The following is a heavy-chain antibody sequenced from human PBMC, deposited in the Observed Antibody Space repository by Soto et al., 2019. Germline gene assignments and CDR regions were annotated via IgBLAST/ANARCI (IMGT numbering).Heavy chain of an antibody. D-gene: IGHD2-2*01. V-gene: IGHV4-30-4*08. CDR1: GGSISNGDYC. Sequence: QVQLQESGPGLVKPSQTLSLTCIVSGGSISNGDYCWSWIRQPPGKGLEWIGYIFYSGSTYYNPSLKSRVNMSVDTSKNQFSLKLSSVTAADTAVYYCAKSTTTRSLVAFDPWGQGTLVTVSS. CDR3: AKSTTTRSLVAFDP. CDR2: IFYSGST. J-gene: IGHJ5*02.